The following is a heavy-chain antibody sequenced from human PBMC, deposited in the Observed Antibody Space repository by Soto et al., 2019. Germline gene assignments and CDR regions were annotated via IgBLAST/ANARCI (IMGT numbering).Heavy chain of an antibody. CDR2: ISSSSSYI. CDR3: ASYPLGGGELLLDY. J-gene: IGHJ4*02. V-gene: IGHV3-21*01. D-gene: IGHD1-26*01. Sequence: EVQLVESGGGLVKPGGSLRLSCAASGFTFSSYSMNWVRQAPGKGLEWVSSISSSSSYIYYADSVKGRFTISRDNAKNSLYPQMNSLRAEDTAVYYCASYPLGGGELLLDYWGQGTLVTVSS. CDR1: GFTFSSYS.